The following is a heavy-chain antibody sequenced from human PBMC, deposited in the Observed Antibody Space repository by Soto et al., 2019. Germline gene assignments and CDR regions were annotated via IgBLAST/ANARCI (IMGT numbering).Heavy chain of an antibody. V-gene: IGHV4-34*01. J-gene: IGHJ4*02. CDR1: GGSFSGYY. Sequence: SETLSLTCAVYGGSFSGYYWSWIRQPPGMGLEWIGEINHSRTTNYNPSLKSRVTISVDTSKNQFSLKLSSVTAADTAIYYCARGLIDTSGYYSALWNSWGQGTPVTVSS. D-gene: IGHD3-22*01. CDR3: ARGLIDTSGYYSALWNS. CDR2: INHSRTT.